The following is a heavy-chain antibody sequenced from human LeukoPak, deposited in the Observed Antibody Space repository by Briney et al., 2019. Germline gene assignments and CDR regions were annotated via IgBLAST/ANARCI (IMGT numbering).Heavy chain of an antibody. CDR2: MNPNSGNT. CDR1: GYTFTSYD. V-gene: IGHV1-8*01. J-gene: IGHJ5*02. D-gene: IGHD6-13*01. Sequence: ASVKVSCKASGYTFTSYDIYWVRQATGQGLEWMGWMNPNSGNTGYAQKFQGRVTMTRNTSISTAYMELSSLRSEDTAVYYCARGRRIAAAYWFDPWGQGTLVTVSS. CDR3: ARGRRIAAAYWFDP.